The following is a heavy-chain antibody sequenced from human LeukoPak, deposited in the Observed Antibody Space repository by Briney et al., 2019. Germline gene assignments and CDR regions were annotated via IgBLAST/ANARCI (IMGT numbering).Heavy chain of an antibody. V-gene: IGHV3-21*01. CDR2: ISSGSNYI. J-gene: IGHJ4*02. CDR3: AREAYCSGGSCYYFDY. D-gene: IGHD2-15*01. CDR1: GFTFSSYT. Sequence: PGGSLRLSCAASGFTFSSYTMNWVRQAPGKGLEWVSSISSGSNYIYYADSLKGRFTISRDNARNSLYLQMSSLRAEDTAVYYCAREAYCSGGSCYYFDYWGQGTPVTVSS.